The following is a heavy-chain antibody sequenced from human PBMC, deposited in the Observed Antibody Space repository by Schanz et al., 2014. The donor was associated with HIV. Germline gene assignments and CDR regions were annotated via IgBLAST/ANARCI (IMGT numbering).Heavy chain of an antibody. J-gene: IGHJ4*02. V-gene: IGHV4-59*12. CDR1: GGSISGYY. D-gene: IGHD3-10*01. CDR2: IYNSGSS. Sequence: QVHLQQWGAGLLKPSETLSLTCTVSGGSISGYYWSWIRQPQGKGLEWIGNIYNSGSSNYNNNPSRKRRVTISVDTSKNQFSLNLSSVTAADTAVYYCARVRRVILLWYGLFDQWGQGTLVTVSS. CDR3: ARVRRVILLWYGLFDQ.